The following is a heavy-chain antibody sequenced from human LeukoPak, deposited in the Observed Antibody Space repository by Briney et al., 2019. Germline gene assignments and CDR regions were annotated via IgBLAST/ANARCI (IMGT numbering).Heavy chain of an antibody. D-gene: IGHD3-22*01. V-gene: IGHV4-30-4*01. CDR2: IYYSGST. CDR1: GGSISGGDYY. J-gene: IGHJ4*02. Sequence: SQTLSLTCTVSGGSISGGDYYWSWIRQPPGKGLEWIGYIYYSGSTYYNPSFKSRVTISVDTSKNQFSLKLSSVTAADTAVYYCAREVRTYYYDSSGYYDYWGQGTLVTVSS. CDR3: AREVRTYYYDSSGYYDY.